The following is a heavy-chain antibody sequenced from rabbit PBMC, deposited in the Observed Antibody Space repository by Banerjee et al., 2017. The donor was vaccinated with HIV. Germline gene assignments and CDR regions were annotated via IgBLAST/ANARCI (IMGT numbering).Heavy chain of an antibody. CDR1: GFSFSSSYY. Sequence: QEQLVESGGGLVTLGGSLTLTCTASGFSFSSSYYMCWVRQAPGKGLEWIACIYNGVGINYYASRAKGRFTNSKSSSTTVTLQMTSLTAADTATYFCARTGSYASLNLWGQGTLVTV. CDR2: IYNGVGIN. D-gene: IGHD5-1*01. V-gene: IGHV1S45*01. CDR3: ARTGSYASLNL. J-gene: IGHJ4*01.